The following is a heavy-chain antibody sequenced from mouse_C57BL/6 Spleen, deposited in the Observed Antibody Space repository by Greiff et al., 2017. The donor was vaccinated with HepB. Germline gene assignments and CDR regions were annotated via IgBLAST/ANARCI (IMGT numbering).Heavy chain of an antibody. CDR1: GYTFTSYW. CDR3: ARQLRLRPYYFDY. V-gene: IGHV1-69*01. CDR2: IDPSDSYT. D-gene: IGHD3-2*02. J-gene: IGHJ2*01. Sequence: QVQLQQPGAELVMPGASVKLSCKASGYTFTSYWMHWVKQRPGQGLEWIGEIDPSDSYTNYNQKFKGKSTLTVDKSSSTAYMQLSSLTSEDSAVYYCARQLRLRPYYFDYWGQGTTLTVSS.